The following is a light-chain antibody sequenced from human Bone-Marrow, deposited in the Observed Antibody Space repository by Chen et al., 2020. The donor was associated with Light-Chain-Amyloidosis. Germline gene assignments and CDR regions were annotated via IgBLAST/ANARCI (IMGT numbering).Light chain of an antibody. CDR1: SGSIATNY. CDR3: QSYQGSSQGV. V-gene: IGLV6-57*01. Sequence: NFMLTQHHSVSESPGKTVIISCPRSSGSIATNYVQWYQQRPGSSPTTVIYEDDQRPSGVPDRFSGSIDRSSNSASLTISGLKIEDEADYYCQSYQGSSQGVFGGGTKLTVL. J-gene: IGLJ3*02. CDR2: EDD.